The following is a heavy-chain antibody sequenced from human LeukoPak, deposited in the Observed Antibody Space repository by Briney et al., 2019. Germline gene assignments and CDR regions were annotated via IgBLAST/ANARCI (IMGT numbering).Heavy chain of an antibody. V-gene: IGHV3-74*01. J-gene: IGHJ5*02. CDR3: ARLGSSSWNWFDH. CDR2: INTVGSTT. CDR1: ALTFSSYS. D-gene: IGHD6-13*01. Sequence: GGSLRPSCAPAALTFSSYSMHWVRQVPGKGPVWVSRINTVGSTTNYADSVKGRFTISRDNDKNTLYLQMNSLRVEDTAVYYCARLGSSSWNWFDHWGQGTLVIVAS.